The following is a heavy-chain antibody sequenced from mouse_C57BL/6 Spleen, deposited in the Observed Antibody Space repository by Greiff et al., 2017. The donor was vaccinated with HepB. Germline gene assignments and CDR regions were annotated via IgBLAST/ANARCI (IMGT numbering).Heavy chain of an antibody. V-gene: IGHV1-69*01. D-gene: IGHD3-2*02. CDR2: IDPSDSYT. Sequence: VQLQQPGAELVMPGASVKLSCKASGYTFTSYWMHWVKQRPGQGLEWIGEIDPSDSYTNYNQKFKGKSTLTVDKSSSTAYMQLSSLTSEDSAVYYCARRDSSGDYWGQGTTLTVSS. J-gene: IGHJ2*01. CDR1: GYTFTSYW. CDR3: ARRDSSGDY.